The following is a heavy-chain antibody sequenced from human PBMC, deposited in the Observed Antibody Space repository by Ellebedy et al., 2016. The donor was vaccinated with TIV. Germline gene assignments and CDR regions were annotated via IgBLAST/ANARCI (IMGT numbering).Heavy chain of an antibody. D-gene: IGHD6-13*01. CDR2: ISYDGSNK. J-gene: IGHJ6*02. Sequence: GESLKISCAASGFTFSSYAMHWVRQAPGKGLEWVAVISYDGSNKYYADSVKGRFTISRDNSKNTLYLQMNSLRAEDTAIYYCAKRVLIAAAGWGYGMDVWGQGTTVTVSS. CDR1: GFTFSSYA. V-gene: IGHV3-30-3*02. CDR3: AKRVLIAAAGWGYGMDV.